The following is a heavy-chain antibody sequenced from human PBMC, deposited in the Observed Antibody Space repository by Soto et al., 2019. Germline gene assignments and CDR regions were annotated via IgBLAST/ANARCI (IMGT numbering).Heavy chain of an antibody. D-gene: IGHD6-25*01. CDR3: ARGYSRIAAQLDY. CDR1: GGSISSGDYY. V-gene: IGHV4-30-4*01. J-gene: IGHJ4*02. CDR2: IYYSGST. Sequence: SETLSLTCTVSGGSISSGDYYWRWVRQPPGKGLEWIGYIYYSGSTYYNPSLKSRVTISVDTSKNQFSLKLSSVTAADTAVYYCARGYSRIAAQLDYWGQGTLVTVSS.